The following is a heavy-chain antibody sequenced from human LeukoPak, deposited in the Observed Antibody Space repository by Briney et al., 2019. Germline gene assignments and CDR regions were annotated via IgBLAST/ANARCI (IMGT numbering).Heavy chain of an antibody. Sequence: PGGSLRLSCAASGFTVSSNYMGWVRQAPGKGLEWVSAISGSGHRTYYADSVKGRFTISRDNSKNTLYLQMNSLRAEDTAIYYCAKYPGIPGLWYMDVWGKGTTVTVSS. CDR2: ISGSGHRT. V-gene: IGHV3-23*01. CDR3: AKYPGIPGLWYMDV. CDR1: GFTVSSNY. J-gene: IGHJ6*03. D-gene: IGHD3-10*01.